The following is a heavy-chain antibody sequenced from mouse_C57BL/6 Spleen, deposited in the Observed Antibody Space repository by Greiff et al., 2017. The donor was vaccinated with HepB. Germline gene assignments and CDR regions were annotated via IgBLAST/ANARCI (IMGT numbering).Heavy chain of an antibody. D-gene: IGHD2-5*01. J-gene: IGHJ3*01. CDR3: AEAYYSNYWFAY. CDR2: ISYDGSN. CDR1: GYSITSGYY. Sequence: DVKLQESGPGLVKPSQSLSLTCSVTGYSITSGYYWNWIRQFPGNKLEWMGYISYDGSNNYNPSLKNRISITRDTSKNQFFLKLNSVTTEDTATYYCAEAYYSNYWFAYWGQGTLVTVSA. V-gene: IGHV3-6*01.